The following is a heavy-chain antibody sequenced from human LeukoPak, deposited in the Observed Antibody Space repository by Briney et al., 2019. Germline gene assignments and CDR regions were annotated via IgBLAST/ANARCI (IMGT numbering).Heavy chain of an antibody. D-gene: IGHD4-17*01. J-gene: IGHJ2*01. CDR3: ARDYGDIPPDWYYDL. CDR1: GDSISTYY. V-gene: IGHV4-59*01. Sequence: SETLSLTCTVSGDSISTYYWSWIRQPPEKGLEWIGYNYYSGSANYNPSLKSRVTISVDTSKNQFSLKLRSVTAADTAVYYCARDYGDIPPDWYYDLWGRGTLVTVSS. CDR2: NYYSGSA.